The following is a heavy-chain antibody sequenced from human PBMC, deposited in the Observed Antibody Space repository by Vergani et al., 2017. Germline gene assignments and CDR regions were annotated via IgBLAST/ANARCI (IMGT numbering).Heavy chain of an antibody. D-gene: IGHD2-2*02. Sequence: EVQLVQSGAEVKTPGESLKISCKGSGYSFTSYWIGWVRQMPGKGLEWMGIIYPGDSDTRYSPSFRGQVTISADKSISTAYLQWSSLKASDTAMYYCARHFGYCSSTSCYTHWYFDLWGRGTLVTVSS. CDR1: GYSFTSYW. V-gene: IGHV5-51*01. CDR3: ARHFGYCSSTSCYTHWYFDL. J-gene: IGHJ2*01. CDR2: IYPGDSDT.